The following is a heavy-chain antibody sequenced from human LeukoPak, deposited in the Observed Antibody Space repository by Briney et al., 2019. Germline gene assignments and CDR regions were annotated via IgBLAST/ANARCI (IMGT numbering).Heavy chain of an antibody. D-gene: IGHD3-10*01. CDR2: IYHSGST. J-gene: IGHJ3*02. V-gene: IGHV4-4*02. CDR1: GGSISSSNL. Sequence: PSETLSLTCAVSGGSISSSNLWSWVRQPPGKRLEWIGEIYHSGSTNYNTSLKSRVTISVDKSKNQFSLKLSSVTAADTAVYYWATISFGDRDPDAFDIWGQGTMVTVSS. CDR3: ATISFGDRDPDAFDI.